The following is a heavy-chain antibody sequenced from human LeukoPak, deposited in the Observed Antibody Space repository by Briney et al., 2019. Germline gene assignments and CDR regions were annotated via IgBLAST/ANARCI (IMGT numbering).Heavy chain of an antibody. CDR1: GFTFSSYG. V-gene: IGHV3-33*01. CDR2: IGSDGRNK. D-gene: IGHD2-21*01. J-gene: IGHJ3*02. CDR3: ARDDLVLDENGFDM. Sequence: GSLRFSCEASGFTFSSYGIHWVRQSPAKGLEWVAVIGSDGRNKFYADSVAGRFSVSRDNFKNTLFLQMNSLRAEDTGVYFCARDDLVLDENGFDMWGRGTMVTVSS.